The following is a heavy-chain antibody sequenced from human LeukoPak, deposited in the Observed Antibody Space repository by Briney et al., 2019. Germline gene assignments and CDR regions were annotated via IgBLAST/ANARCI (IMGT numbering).Heavy chain of an antibody. CDR2: ISGSGGST. J-gene: IGHJ4*02. CDR3: AKDPEYYDFWSGYLDY. Sequence: RGSLRLSCAASGLTFSSYAMSWVRQAPGKGLEWVSAISGSGGSTYYADSVKGRFTISRDNSKNALYLQMNSLRAEDTAVYYCAKDPEYYDFWSGYLDYWGQGTLVTVSS. V-gene: IGHV3-23*01. D-gene: IGHD3-3*01. CDR1: GLTFSSYA.